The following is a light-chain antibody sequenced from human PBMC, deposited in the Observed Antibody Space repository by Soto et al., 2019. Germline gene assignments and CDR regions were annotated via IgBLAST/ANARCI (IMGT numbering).Light chain of an antibody. CDR2: EVT. J-gene: IGLJ1*01. CDR3: ASYAGSNKV. V-gene: IGLV2-8*01. CDR1: SSDVGGYNY. Sequence: QSVLTQPPSASGSPGQSVTISCTGTSSDVGGYNYVSWYQQHPGKAPRLMIYEVTKRPSGVPDRFSGSKSGHTASLTVSGLLAEDEADYYCASYAGSNKVFGTGTKLTVL.